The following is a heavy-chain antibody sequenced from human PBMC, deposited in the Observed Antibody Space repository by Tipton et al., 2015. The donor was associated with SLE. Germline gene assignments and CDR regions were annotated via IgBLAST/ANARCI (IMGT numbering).Heavy chain of an antibody. D-gene: IGHD4-23*01. V-gene: IGHV4-59*08. CDR2: IYYSGST. CDR3: ARRRVVSGDAFDI. CDR1: GDSISSNY. J-gene: IGHJ3*02. Sequence: TLSLTCTVFGDSISSNYWSWIRQPAGKGLEWIAYIYYSGSTNYNPSLKSRVTISLDTSKNQFSLKLSSVTAADTAVYYCARRRVVSGDAFDIWGQGTMVTVSS.